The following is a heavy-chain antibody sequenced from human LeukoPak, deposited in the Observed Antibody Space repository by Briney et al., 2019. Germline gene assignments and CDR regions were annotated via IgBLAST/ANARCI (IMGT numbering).Heavy chain of an antibody. D-gene: IGHD1-14*01. CDR1: GGTFSSYA. Sequence: SVKVSCKASGGTFSSYAISWVRQAPGQGLEWMGRIIPILGIANYAQKFQGRVTITADKSTSTAYMELSSLRSEDTAVYYCARGSADGSDAFDIWGQGTMATVSS. CDR3: ARGSADGSDAFDI. J-gene: IGHJ3*02. V-gene: IGHV1-69*04. CDR2: IIPILGIA.